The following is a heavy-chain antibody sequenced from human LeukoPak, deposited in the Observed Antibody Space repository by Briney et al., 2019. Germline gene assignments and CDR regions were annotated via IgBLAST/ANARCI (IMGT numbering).Heavy chain of an antibody. CDR2: ISAYNGNT. J-gene: IGHJ4*02. D-gene: IGHD3-22*01. V-gene: IGHV1-18*01. CDR3: ARGHFVRRWLLLTLSGGFDY. CDR1: GYTFTSYG. Sequence: ASVKVSCKASGYTFTSYGISWVRQAPGQGLEWMGWISAYNGNTNYAQKLQGRVTMTTDTSTSTAYMELRSLRSDDTAVYYCARGHFVRRWLLLTLSGGFDYWGQGTLVTVSS.